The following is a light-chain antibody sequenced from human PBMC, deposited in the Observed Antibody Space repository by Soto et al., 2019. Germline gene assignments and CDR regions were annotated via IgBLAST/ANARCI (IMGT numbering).Light chain of an antibody. CDR2: VNSDGSH. J-gene: IGLJ3*02. CDR3: QTWATGIQV. Sequence: QLVLTQSPSASASLGASVKLTCTLTSGHSTYSIAWHQLQPDKGPRYLMKVNSDGSHSKGDEIPDRFSGSSSGTERYLTISSLQSEDEADYYCQTWATGIQVFGGGTKLTVL. V-gene: IGLV4-69*01. CDR1: SGHSTYS.